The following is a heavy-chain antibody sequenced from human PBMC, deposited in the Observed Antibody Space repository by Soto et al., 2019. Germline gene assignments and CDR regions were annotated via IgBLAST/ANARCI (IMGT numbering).Heavy chain of an antibody. Sequence: EVQLLESGGGLVQPGGSLRLSCAASAFTLNTYAMSWVRQAPGKGLEWVSVISAIGGNTYYADSVKGRFTISKDISKSTVYLEMGTLRAEDTAVYYCAKDRGGYCTNGVCFYDAFDLWGQGTMVTVSS. CDR3: AKDRGGYCTNGVCFYDAFDL. V-gene: IGHV3-23*01. D-gene: IGHD2-8*01. J-gene: IGHJ3*01. CDR2: ISAIGGNT. CDR1: AFTLNTYA.